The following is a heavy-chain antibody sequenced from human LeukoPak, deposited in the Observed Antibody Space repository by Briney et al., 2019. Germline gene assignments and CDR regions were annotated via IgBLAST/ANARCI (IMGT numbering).Heavy chain of an antibody. CDR3: ATKVHFRYCSSTSCYTG. D-gene: IGHD2-2*02. Sequence: PGGSLRLSCAASGFTFSSYGMHWVRQAPGKGLEWVAFIRYDGSNKYYADSVKGRFTISRDNSKNTLYLQMNSLRAEDTAVYYCATKVHFRYCSSTSCYTGWGQGTLVTVSS. CDR1: GFTFSSYG. J-gene: IGHJ4*02. CDR2: IRYDGSNK. V-gene: IGHV3-30*02.